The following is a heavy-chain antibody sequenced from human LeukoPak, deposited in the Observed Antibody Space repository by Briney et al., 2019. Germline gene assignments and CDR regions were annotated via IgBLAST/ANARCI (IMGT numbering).Heavy chain of an antibody. CDR3: ARSLDY. CDR2: ISSSGSNT. CDR1: EFTYG. Sequence: PGGSLRLSCAASEFTYGMNWVRQAPGKGLECVSAISSSGSNTYYADSVKGRFTISRDNARSSLYLQMNSLRAEDTAVYYCARSLDYWGQGTLVTVSS. J-gene: IGHJ4*02. V-gene: IGHV3-21*01.